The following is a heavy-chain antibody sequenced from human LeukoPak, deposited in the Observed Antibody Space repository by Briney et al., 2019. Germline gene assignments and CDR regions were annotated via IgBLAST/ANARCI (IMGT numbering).Heavy chain of an antibody. CDR3: VHRQTRSTSFDY. CDR2: IFWDDDK. D-gene: IGHD1-7*01. V-gene: IGHV2-5*02. Sequence: SGPTLVKPTQTLTLTCSFSGFSLTTTGVAVGWIRQPPGKALEWLALIFWDDDKKYSPSLKSRVTITKDTSNNQVVLIITNVDPVDTATYHCVHRQTRSTSFDYWGQGTLVIVSS. J-gene: IGHJ4*02. CDR1: GFSLTTTGVA.